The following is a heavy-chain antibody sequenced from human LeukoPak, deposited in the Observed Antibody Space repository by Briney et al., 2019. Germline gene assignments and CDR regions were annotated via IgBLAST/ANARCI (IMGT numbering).Heavy chain of an antibody. J-gene: IGHJ3*02. CDR1: GFTVSSNY. D-gene: IGHD3/OR15-3a*01. V-gene: IGHV3-53*01. CDR2: IYSGGST. Sequence: GGSLRLSCAASGFTVSSNYMSWVRQAPGKGLEWASVIYSGGSTYYADSVKGRFTISRDNSKNTLYLQMNSLRAEDTAVYYCARVRSWTKNDAFDIWGQGTMVTVSS. CDR3: ARVRSWTKNDAFDI.